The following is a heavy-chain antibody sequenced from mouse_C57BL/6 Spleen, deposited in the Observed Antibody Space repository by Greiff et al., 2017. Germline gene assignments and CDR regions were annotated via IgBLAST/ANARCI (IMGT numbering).Heavy chain of an antibody. CDR3: ARGGLRPFDY. CDR1: GYAFSSSW. V-gene: IGHV1-82*01. CDR2: IYPGDGDT. D-gene: IGHD2-4*01. Sequence: QVQLQQSGPELVKPGSSVKISCKASGYAFSSSWLNWVKQRPGKGLEWIGRIYPGDGDTNYNGKFKGKATLTADKSSSTAYMQLSSLTSEDSAVYFCARGGLRPFDYGGQGTTLTVSS. J-gene: IGHJ2*01.